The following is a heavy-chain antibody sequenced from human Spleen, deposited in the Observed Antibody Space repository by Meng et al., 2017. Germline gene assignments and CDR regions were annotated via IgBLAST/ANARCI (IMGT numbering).Heavy chain of an antibody. D-gene: IGHD1-26*01. CDR2: IYHSGDT. CDR1: GYSISSGYY. V-gene: IGHV4-38-2*01. J-gene: IGHJ4*02. Sequence: GSLRLSCAVSGYSISSGYYWGWVRQPPGKGLEWIGSIYHSGDTYYNPSLKSRVSISLDMSKNQFSLRLTSVTAADTAVYYCARVYVGATDYWGQGTLVTVSS. CDR3: ARVYVGATDY.